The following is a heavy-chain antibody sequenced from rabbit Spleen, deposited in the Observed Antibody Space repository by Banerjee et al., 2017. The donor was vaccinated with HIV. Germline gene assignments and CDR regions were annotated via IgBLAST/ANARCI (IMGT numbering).Heavy chain of an antibody. D-gene: IGHD8-1*01. J-gene: IGHJ4*01. V-gene: IGHV1S40*01. CDR1: GFSFNSGYD. Sequence: QSLEESGGDLVKPGASLTLTCKASGFSFNSGYDMSWVRQAPGKGLEWVACAYAGSSGSTYSATWAKGRFTISKTSSTTVTLQMTSLTAADTATYFCARNPVIAGSAYYDLWGPGTLVTVS. CDR2: AYAGSSGST. CDR3: ARNPVIAGSAYYDL.